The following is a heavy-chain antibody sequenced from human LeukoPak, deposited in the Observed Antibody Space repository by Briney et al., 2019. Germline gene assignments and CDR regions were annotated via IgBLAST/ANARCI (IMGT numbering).Heavy chain of an antibody. Sequence: PSETLSLPCSVSGESISSDYWTWIRQSPGKGLEWVGYIYYSGATYYNPSLKSRVTISVDTSKTQFSLKLNSLTAADTAVYFCARVRVLRGVTYYFDYWGQGILVTVSS. V-gene: IGHV4-59*01. CDR1: GESISSDY. J-gene: IGHJ4*02. CDR2: IYYSGAT. D-gene: IGHD3-10*01. CDR3: ARVRVLRGVTYYFDY.